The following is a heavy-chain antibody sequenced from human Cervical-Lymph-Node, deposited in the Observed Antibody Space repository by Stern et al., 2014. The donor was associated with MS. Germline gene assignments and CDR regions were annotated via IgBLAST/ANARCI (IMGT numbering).Heavy chain of an antibody. CDR3: ARRGHGYMGIDY. D-gene: IGHD5-24*01. V-gene: IGHV5-51*03. CDR2: IYPGDSEP. Sequence: VQLVQSGPEVKKPGESLRISCEVSGYKFTNNWIGWVRQMPGKGLEWMGIIYPGDSEPRYSPSFQGQVTILVDKSNTTAYLQWSSLKASDTALYYCARRGHGYMGIDYWGQGTPVTVSS. J-gene: IGHJ4*02. CDR1: GYKFTNNW.